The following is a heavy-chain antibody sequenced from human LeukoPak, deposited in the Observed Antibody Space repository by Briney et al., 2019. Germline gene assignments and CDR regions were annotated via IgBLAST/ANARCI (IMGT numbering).Heavy chain of an antibody. CDR3: AKDGVNWNSFDY. CDR1: GFTFSSYG. D-gene: IGHD1-20*01. V-gene: IGHV3-30*18. Sequence: PGGSLRLSCAASGFTFSSYGMHWVRQAPGKGLEWVPVISYDGSNKYYADSVKGRFTISRDNSKNTLYLQMNSLRAEDTAVYYCAKDGVNWNSFDYWGQGTLVTVSS. CDR2: ISYDGSNK. J-gene: IGHJ4*02.